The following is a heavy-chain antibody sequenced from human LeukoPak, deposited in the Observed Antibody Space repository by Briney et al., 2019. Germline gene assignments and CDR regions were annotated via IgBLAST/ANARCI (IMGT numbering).Heavy chain of an antibody. J-gene: IGHJ6*02. CDR3: ARSDWNELVGYYYYGMDV. V-gene: IGHV3-7*03. CDR2: IKQDGSEK. CDR1: GFTFRIYW. Sequence: GGSLRLSCAASGFTFRIYWMTWVRQAPGKGLEWVGNIKQDGSEKYYVDSVKGRFTISRDNAKNSLYLQMNSLRAEDTAVYYCARSDWNELVGYYYYGMDVWGQGTTVTVSS. D-gene: IGHD1-1*01.